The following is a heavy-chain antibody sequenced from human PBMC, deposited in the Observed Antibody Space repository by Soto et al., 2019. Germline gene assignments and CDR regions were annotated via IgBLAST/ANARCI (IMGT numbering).Heavy chain of an antibody. CDR1: TFSLYS. CDR3: TRDEGGSYDSWFHP. D-gene: IGHD1-26*01. Sequence: EVQVVESGGVLVKPGGSLTLSCNFTFSLYSMNWVRQAPGKGLEWVASISSGAAYIKYADSVQGRFTISRDNAKSSVSLQMSSLRVEDTAVYFCTRDEGGSYDSWFHPWGQGTQVTVSA. CDR2: ISSGAAYI. J-gene: IGHJ5*02. V-gene: IGHV3-21*01.